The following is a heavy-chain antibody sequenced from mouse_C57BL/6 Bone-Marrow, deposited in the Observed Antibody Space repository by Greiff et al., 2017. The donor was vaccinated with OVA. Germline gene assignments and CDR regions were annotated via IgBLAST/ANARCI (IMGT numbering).Heavy chain of an antibody. V-gene: IGHV1-81*01. CDR2: IYPRSGNT. CDR3: ARGYYGTLFYVDY. J-gene: IGHJ2*01. CDR1: GYTFTSYG. Sequence: VQLQQSGAELARPGASVKLSCKASGYTFTSYGISWVKQRTGQGLEWIGEIYPRSGNTYYNEKFKGKATLTADKSSSAGDLELRSLTSEDSAVYFCARGYYGTLFYVDYWGQGTILTVSS. D-gene: IGHD1-1*01.